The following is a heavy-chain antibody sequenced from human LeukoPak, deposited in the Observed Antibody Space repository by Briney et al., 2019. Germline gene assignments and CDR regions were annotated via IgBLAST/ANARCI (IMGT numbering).Heavy chain of an antibody. V-gene: IGHV1-69*05. CDR1: GGTFSSYA. CDR3: ARLAGYYDSSGYLDY. CDR2: IIPIFGTA. Sequence: GSSVKVSCKASGGTFSSYAISWVRQAPGQGLEWMGRIIPIFGTANYAQKFQGRVTITTDESTSTAYMELSSLRSEDTAVYYCARLAGYYDSSGYLDYWGQGTLVTVSS. D-gene: IGHD3-22*01. J-gene: IGHJ4*02.